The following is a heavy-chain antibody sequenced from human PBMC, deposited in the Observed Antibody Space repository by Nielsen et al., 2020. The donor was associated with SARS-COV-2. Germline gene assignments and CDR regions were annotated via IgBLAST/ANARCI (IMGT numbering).Heavy chain of an antibody. J-gene: IGHJ4*02. CDR2: ISSSSTYI. Sequence: GGSLRLSCAASGFTFSDYTLNWVRRAPGKGLEWVSSISSSSTYIYYADSVKGRFTISRNNGRDSLYLQTNSLRAEDTAVYYCAREGADSSSWYTDYWGQGTLVTVSS. V-gene: IGHV3-21*01. CDR3: AREGADSSSWYTDY. D-gene: IGHD6-13*01. CDR1: GFTFSDYT.